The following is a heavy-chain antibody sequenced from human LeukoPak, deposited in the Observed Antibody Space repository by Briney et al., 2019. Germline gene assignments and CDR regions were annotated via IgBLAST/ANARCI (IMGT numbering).Heavy chain of an antibody. J-gene: IGHJ5*02. Sequence: ASVKVSCKASGYTFTGYYMHWVRQAPGQGLEWMGWINPNSGGTNYAQKFQGRVTMTRDTSISTAYMELSRLRSDDTAVYYCARGDSYGSGSYYQYLPTHWFDPWGQGTLVTVSS. CDR3: ARGDSYGSGSYYQYLPTHWFDP. D-gene: IGHD3-10*01. CDR1: GYTFTGYY. V-gene: IGHV1-2*02. CDR2: INPNSGGT.